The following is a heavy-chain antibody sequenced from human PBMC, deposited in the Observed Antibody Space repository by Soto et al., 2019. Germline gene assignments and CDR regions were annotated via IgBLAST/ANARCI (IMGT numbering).Heavy chain of an antibody. V-gene: IGHV4-30-4*01. CDR3: AADDCSSTSCYTDY. J-gene: IGHJ4*02. Sequence: SETLSLTCTVSGGSISSGDYYWSWIRQPPGKGLEWIGYIYYSGSTYYNPSLKSRVTISVDTSKNQFSLKLSSVTAADTAVYYCAADDCSSTSCYTDYWGQGTLGTVSS. CDR1: GGSISSGDYY. D-gene: IGHD2-2*02. CDR2: IYYSGST.